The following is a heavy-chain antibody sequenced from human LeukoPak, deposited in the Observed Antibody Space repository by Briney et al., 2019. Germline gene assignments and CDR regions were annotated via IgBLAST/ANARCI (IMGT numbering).Heavy chain of an antibody. V-gene: IGHV3-23*01. CDR2: ISGSGGST. CDR3: AKSGAAAGQYYFDF. D-gene: IGHD6-13*01. J-gene: IGHJ4*02. Sequence: GGSLRLSCAASGFTFSSYGMSWVRQAPGKGLEWVSAISGSGGSTYYADSVKGRFTISRDNSKSTLYLQMSSLRAEDTAVYYCAKSGAAAGQYYFDFWGQGTLVTVSS. CDR1: GFTFSSYG.